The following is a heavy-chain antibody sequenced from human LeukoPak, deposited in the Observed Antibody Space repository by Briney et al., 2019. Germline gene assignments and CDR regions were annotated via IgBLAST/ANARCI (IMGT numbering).Heavy chain of an antibody. V-gene: IGHV3-23*01. CDR1: GFTFSSYA. CDR2: ISGSGGST. Sequence: GGSLRLSCEASGFTFSSYAMSWVRQAPGKGLEWVSTISGSGGSTDYADSVKGRFTISRGNSKNTLYLQMNSLRAEDTAVYYCARQRWGSGSLNWFDPWGQGTLVSVSS. CDR3: ARQRWGSGSLNWFDP. J-gene: IGHJ5*02. D-gene: IGHD5-24*01.